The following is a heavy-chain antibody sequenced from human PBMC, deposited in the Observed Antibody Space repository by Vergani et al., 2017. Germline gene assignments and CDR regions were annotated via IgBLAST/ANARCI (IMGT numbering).Heavy chain of an antibody. Sequence: QVQLVQSGAEVKKPGSSVKVSCKASGGPFKNSAFSWVRQVPGQGLEWMGWISAYNGNTNYAQKLQGRVTMTTDTSTSTAYMELRSLRSDDTAVYYCARDPDIVVVPAAPYYYYYYGMDVWGQGTTVTVSS. D-gene: IGHD2-2*01. CDR3: ARDPDIVVVPAAPYYYYYYGMDV. J-gene: IGHJ6*02. CDR2: ISAYNGNT. CDR1: GGPFKNSA. V-gene: IGHV1-18*01.